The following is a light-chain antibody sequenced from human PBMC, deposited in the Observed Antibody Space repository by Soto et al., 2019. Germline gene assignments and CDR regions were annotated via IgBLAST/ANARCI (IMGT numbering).Light chain of an antibody. CDR1: QSISSY. CDR2: AAS. J-gene: IGKJ5*01. Sequence: DIQMTQSPSSLSASVGDRVTITCRARQSISSYLNWYHQKPGKAPKLLIYAASSLQSGVPSRFSGSGSGTDFTLTIISLQPEDFATYYCQQSYSTTITFGQGTRLEIK. V-gene: IGKV1-39*01. CDR3: QQSYSTTIT.